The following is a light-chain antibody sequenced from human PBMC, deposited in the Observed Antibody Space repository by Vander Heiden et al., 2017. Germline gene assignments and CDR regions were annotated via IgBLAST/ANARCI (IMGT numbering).Light chain of an antibody. Sequence: DIVMTQSPASLAVSLGERATINCKSSQSVLYSSNNKNYVAWYQQKPGQPTKLLIDWASTRESGVPDRFSGSGSGTDFTLTISSLQAEDVAVYYCQQYYSTPWTFGQGTKVEIK. CDR1: QSVLYSSNNKNY. J-gene: IGKJ1*01. CDR3: QQYYSTPWT. CDR2: WAS. V-gene: IGKV4-1*01.